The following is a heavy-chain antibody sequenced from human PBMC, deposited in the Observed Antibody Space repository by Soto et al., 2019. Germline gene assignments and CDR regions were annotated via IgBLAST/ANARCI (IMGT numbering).Heavy chain of an antibody. CDR3: ARLVEWESGDTFDY. CDR2: IRSIADSYAT. J-gene: IGHJ4*02. Sequence: EVQLVESGGGLVQSGGSLKLSCVASGFTFSGSAMHWVRQASGKGLEWVGRIRSIADSYATAYAGSLIGRFTISRDDSQNTAYLQMNPMKTADTALYYCARLVEWESGDTFDYWGQGALVTVSS. V-gene: IGHV3-73*02. CDR1: GFTFSGSA. D-gene: IGHD1-26*01.